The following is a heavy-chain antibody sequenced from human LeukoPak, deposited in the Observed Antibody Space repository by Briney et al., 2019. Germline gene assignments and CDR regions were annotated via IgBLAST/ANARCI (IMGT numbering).Heavy chain of an antibody. CDR2: INHSGST. CDR1: GGSFSGNY. J-gene: IGHJ4*02. D-gene: IGHD3-10*01. Sequence: TSETLSLTCAVYGGSFSGNYWSWIRQPPGKGLEWIGEINHSGSTNYNPSLKSRVTISVDTSKNQFSLKLSSVTAADTAVYYCARGPYYGSGSYYNVVSYFDYWGQGTLVTVSS. V-gene: IGHV4-34*01. CDR3: ARGPYYGSGSYYNVVSYFDY.